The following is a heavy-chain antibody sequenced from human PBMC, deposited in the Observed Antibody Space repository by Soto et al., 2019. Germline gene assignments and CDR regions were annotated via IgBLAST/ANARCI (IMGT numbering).Heavy chain of an antibody. V-gene: IGHV3-49*03. D-gene: IGHD2-15*01. CDR2: IRSKAYGGTT. Sequence: GGSLRLSCTASGFTFGDYAMSWFRQAPGKGLEWVGFIRSKAYGGTTEYAASVKGRFTISRDDSKSIAYLQMNSLKTEDTAVYYCTIEGVGIDGCSGGSCYTQRAFDIWGQGTMVTVSS. J-gene: IGHJ3*02. CDR1: GFTFGDYA. CDR3: TIEGVGIDGCSGGSCYTQRAFDI.